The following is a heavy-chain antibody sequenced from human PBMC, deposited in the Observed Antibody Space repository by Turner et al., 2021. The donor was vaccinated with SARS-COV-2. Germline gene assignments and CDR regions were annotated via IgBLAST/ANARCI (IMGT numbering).Heavy chain of an antibody. J-gene: IGHJ6*02. D-gene: IGHD5-12*01. CDR3: ATCRDGYNWGAFHI. CDR2: CDPEDGET. V-gene: IGHV1-24*01. Sequence: QVQLVQSGAEVKKPGASVKVSCKVSGYTLTELSMHWVRQAPGKGLEWMGGCDPEDGETIYAQKFQGRVTMTEETSTDTAYMELSSLRSEDTAVYYCATCRDGYNWGAFHIWGQGTTVTVSS. CDR1: GYTLTELS.